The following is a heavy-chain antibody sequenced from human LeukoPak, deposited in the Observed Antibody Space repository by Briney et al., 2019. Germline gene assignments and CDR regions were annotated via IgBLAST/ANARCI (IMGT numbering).Heavy chain of an antibody. Sequence: GGSLRLSCAASGFTLSSYWMHWVRQAPGEGLGWVSRINSDGSSTTYADSVKSRFNNSRNNAKNTLYLKMSSVRAEDTAVYYCIRGRTSFDPWGQGTLVTVSS. J-gene: IGHJ5*02. CDR3: IRGRTSFDP. CDR1: GFTLSSYW. D-gene: IGHD1-14*01. V-gene: IGHV3-74*01. CDR2: INSDGSST.